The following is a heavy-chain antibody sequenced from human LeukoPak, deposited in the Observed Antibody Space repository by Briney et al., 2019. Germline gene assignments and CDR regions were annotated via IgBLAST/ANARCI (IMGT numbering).Heavy chain of an antibody. Sequence: TGGSLRLSCAASGFTFSSYGMHWVRQAPGKGLEWVTFIRYDGSNKYYADSVKGRFTISRDNSKNTLYLQMNSLRAEDTAVYYCAKGRISSWYALPDYWGQGTLVTVSS. D-gene: IGHD6-13*01. J-gene: IGHJ4*02. V-gene: IGHV3-30*02. CDR3: AKGRISSWYALPDY. CDR1: GFTFSSYG. CDR2: IRYDGSNK.